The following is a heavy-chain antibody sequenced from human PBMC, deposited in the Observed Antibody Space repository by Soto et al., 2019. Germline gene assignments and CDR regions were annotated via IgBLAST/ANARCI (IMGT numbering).Heavy chain of an antibody. J-gene: IGHJ6*03. CDR3: ARLANYDILTGYYVGYYYYYYMDV. V-gene: IGHV4-4*02. CDR1: SGSISSSNW. D-gene: IGHD3-9*01. Sequence: QVQLQESGPGLVKPSGTLSLTCAVSSGSISSSNWWSWVRQPPGKGLEWIGEIYHSGSTNYNPSLKSRVTRSVDKSKNQFSLKLSSVTAADTAVYYCARLANYDILTGYYVGYYYYYYMDVWGKGTTVTVSS. CDR2: IYHSGST.